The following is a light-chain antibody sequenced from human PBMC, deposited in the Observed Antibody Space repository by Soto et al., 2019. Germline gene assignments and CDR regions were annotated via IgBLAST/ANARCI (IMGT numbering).Light chain of an antibody. CDR2: GAS. CDR3: QQYNNWPPWT. Sequence: EIVMTQSTATLSVSPGERATLSCRASQSVSSNLAWYQQKPGQAPRLLIYGASTRANGIPARFSGSGSGTEFTLTISSLQSEDFAVYYCQQYNNWPPWTFGQGTKVEIK. J-gene: IGKJ1*01. CDR1: QSVSSN. V-gene: IGKV3-15*01.